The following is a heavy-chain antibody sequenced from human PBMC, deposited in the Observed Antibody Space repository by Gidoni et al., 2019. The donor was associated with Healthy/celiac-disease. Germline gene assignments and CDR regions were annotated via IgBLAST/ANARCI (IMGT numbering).Heavy chain of an antibody. CDR3: ARDSGYCSSTSCPLDY. CDR2: ISSSSSYT. J-gene: IGHJ4*02. Sequence: QVQLVESGGGLVKPGGSLRLSCAASGFTFSDYYMSWIRQAPGKGLEWVSYISSSSSYTNYADSVKGRFTISRDNAKNSLYLQMNSLRAEDTAVYYCARDSGYCSSTSCPLDYWGQGTLVTVSS. V-gene: IGHV3-11*06. D-gene: IGHD2-2*03. CDR1: GFTFSDYY.